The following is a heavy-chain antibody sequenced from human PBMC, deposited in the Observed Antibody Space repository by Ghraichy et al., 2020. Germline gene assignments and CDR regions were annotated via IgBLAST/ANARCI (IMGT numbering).Heavy chain of an antibody. CDR2: ISAYNGNT. V-gene: IGHV1-18*01. D-gene: IGHD5-18*01. CDR3: ARAGRGYSYGSPSDY. J-gene: IGHJ4*02. Sequence: ASVKVSCKASGYTFTSYGISWVRQAPGQGLEWMGWISAYNGNTNYAQKLQGRVTMTTDTSTSTAYMELRSLRSDDTAVYYCARAGRGYSYGSPSDYWGQGTLVTVSS. CDR1: GYTFTSYG.